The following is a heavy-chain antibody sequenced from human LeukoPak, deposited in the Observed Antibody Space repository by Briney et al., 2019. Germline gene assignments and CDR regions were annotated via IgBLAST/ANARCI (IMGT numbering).Heavy chain of an antibody. CDR3: ARSRWLVRDFDY. CDR1: GFTFSSYA. CDR2: ISYDGSNK. J-gene: IGHJ4*02. V-gene: IGHV3-30*04. D-gene: IGHD6-19*01. Sequence: GGSLRLSCAASGFTFSSYAMHWVRQAPGKGLEWVAVISYDGSNKYYADSVKGRFTISRDNSKNTLYLQMNSLRAEDTAVYYCARSRWLVRDFDYWGQGTLVTVSS.